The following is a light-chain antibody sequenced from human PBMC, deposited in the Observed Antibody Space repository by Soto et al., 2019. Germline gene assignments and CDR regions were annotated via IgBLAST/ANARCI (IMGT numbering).Light chain of an antibody. CDR2: DAS. CDR1: HDVSIY. CDR3: QQRRNWPPIT. J-gene: IGKJ5*01. V-gene: IGKV3-11*01. Sequence: ETVLTQSPDTLSLSPGERATISCRASHDVSIYLAWYQQKPGQAPRLLIYDASNRATGVSDRFSGSGSGTDFTLTISSLEPEDFAVYYCQQRRNWPPITFGQGTRLEVK.